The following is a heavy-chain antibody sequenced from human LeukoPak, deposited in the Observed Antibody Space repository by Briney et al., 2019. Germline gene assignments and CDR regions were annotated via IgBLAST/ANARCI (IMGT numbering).Heavy chain of an antibody. D-gene: IGHD3-22*01. V-gene: IGHV3-73*01. CDR3: TSRYDSSGYYDH. Sequence: PGGSLKLSCAASGFTFSGSAMHWVRQASGKGLEWVGRIRSKANSYATAYAASVKGRFTISRDDSKNTAYLQMNSLKTEDTAVYYCTSRYDSSGYYDHWGQGTLVTVSS. J-gene: IGHJ4*02. CDR1: GFTFSGSA. CDR2: IRSKANSYAT.